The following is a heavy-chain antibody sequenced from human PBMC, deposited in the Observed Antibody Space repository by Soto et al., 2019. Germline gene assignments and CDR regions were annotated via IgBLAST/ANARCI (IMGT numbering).Heavy chain of an antibody. Sequence: SETLSLTXTVSGRSISSDNYYWSWIRQPPGKGLEWIGYIYYSGSTYYSPSLRSRVTISVDTSKNQFSLKLSSVTAADTAVYYCARYGSGECNRGNCYSPFDYWGQGTLVTVSS. CDR2: IYYSGST. V-gene: IGHV4-30-4*01. CDR1: GRSISSDNYY. D-gene: IGHD2-15*01. CDR3: ARYGSGECNRGNCYSPFDY. J-gene: IGHJ4*02.